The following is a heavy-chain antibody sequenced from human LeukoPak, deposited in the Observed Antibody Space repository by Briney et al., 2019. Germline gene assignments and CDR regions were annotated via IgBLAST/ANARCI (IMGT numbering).Heavy chain of an antibody. CDR1: GFTLGSYE. CDR2: ISFSGSVT. CDR3: AKKLAVGGPNFFDY. D-gene: IGHD6-19*01. V-gene: IGHV3-48*03. J-gene: IGHJ4*02. Sequence: GGSLRLSCAASGFTLGSYEMNWVGQAPGQGLEWFSCISFSGSVTDYADSVKGRFTISRDNAKNSLSLQMNSLRAEDTALYYCAKKLAVGGPNFFDYWGQGTQVTVSS.